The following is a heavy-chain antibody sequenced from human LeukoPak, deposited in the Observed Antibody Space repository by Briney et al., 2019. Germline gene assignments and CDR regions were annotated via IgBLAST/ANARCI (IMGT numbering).Heavy chain of an antibody. CDR3: VKWRALHFYGSVGGLFDY. V-gene: IGHV3-64D*09. D-gene: IGHD3-10*01. CDR1: GCTFSTYA. J-gene: IGHJ4*02. CDR2: ISSNGRST. Sequence: GGSLTLSCSVSGCTFSTYAMHWIRQAPGKGLEYVSAISSNGRSTYYADSLKGRLTISRDNSKHPLYLQMSSLRVEETALYFCVKWRALHFYGSVGGLFDYWGQGTLVTVSS.